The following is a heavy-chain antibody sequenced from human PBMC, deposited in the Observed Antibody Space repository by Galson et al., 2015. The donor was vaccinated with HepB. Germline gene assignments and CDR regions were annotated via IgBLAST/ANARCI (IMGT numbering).Heavy chain of an antibody. CDR2: INHYGST. Sequence: LSLTCAVYGGSFSGYYWTWIRQPPGKGLEWIGEINHYGSTNYNPSLKSRVTISVDTSKNQFSLKLNSVTAADTAVYYCARAFGESGDFLDYWGQGTPVTVSS. D-gene: IGHD4-17*01. V-gene: IGHV4-34*01. J-gene: IGHJ4*02. CDR3: ARAFGESGDFLDY. CDR1: GGSFSGYY.